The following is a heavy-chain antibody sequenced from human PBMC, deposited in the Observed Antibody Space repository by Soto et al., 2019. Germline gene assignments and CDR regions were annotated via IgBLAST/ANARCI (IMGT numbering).Heavy chain of an antibody. D-gene: IGHD3-3*01. CDR3: AKTLFSIFGIYREGYGMDV. J-gene: IGHJ6*02. CDR2: ISYVGSNQ. CDR1: GFTFSNYG. V-gene: IGHV3-30*18. Sequence: QVLLVESGGGVVQPGRSLRLSCAASGFTFSNYGMHWVRQAPGKGLEWLAVISYVGSNQYYADSVKGRFTISRDNSKNTLYLQMDSLRAEDTAVYYCAKTLFSIFGIYREGYGMDVWGQGTTVTVSS.